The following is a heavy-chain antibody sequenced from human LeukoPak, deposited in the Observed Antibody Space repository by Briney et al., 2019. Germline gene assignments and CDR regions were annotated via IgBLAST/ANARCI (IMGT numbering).Heavy chain of an antibody. V-gene: IGHV3-21*01. CDR3: ARGFLAAVAGPTSLIDY. CDR1: GFTFSSYS. Sequence: GGSLRLSCAASGFTFSSYSMNWVRQAPGKGLEWVSSISSSSSYIYYADSVKGRFTISRDNAKNSLYLQMNSLRAEDTAVYYCARGFLAAVAGPTSLIDYWGQGTLVTVSS. CDR2: ISSSSSYI. D-gene: IGHD6-19*01. J-gene: IGHJ4*02.